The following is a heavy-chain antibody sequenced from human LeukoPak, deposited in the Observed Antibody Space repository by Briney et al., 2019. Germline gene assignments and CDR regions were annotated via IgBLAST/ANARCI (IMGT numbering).Heavy chain of an antibody. CDR1: GFTFSSYE. Sequence: GGSLRLSCAASGFTFSSYEMNWVCQAPGKGLEWVSYISSSGSTIYYADSVKGRFTISRDNAKKSLYLQMNSLRAEDTAVYYCAELGITMIGGVWGKGTTVTISS. V-gene: IGHV3-48*03. D-gene: IGHD3-10*02. CDR2: ISSSGSTI. CDR3: AELGITMIGGV. J-gene: IGHJ6*04.